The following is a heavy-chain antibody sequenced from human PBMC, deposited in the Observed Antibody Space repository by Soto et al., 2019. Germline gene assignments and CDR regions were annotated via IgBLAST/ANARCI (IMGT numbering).Heavy chain of an antibody. V-gene: IGHV4-34*01. J-gene: IGHJ5*02. CDR2: INHSGST. Sequence: QVQLQQWGAGLLKPSETLSLTCAVYGGSFSGYYWSWIRQPPGKGLEWIGEINHSGSTNYNPSLKSRVTISVDTSKNQFSLKLSSVTAADTAVYYCARVGSSWYVGCFDPWGQGTLVTVSS. D-gene: IGHD6-13*01. CDR3: ARVGSSWYVGCFDP. CDR1: GGSFSGYY.